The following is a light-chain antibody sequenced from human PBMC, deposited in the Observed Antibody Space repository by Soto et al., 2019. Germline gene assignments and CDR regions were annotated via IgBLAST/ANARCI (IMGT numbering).Light chain of an antibody. Sequence: QSALTQPASVSGSPGQSITISCTGTKTDIGNYNLVSWYQRHPDKAPKLIIYEDTKRPSGISNRFSASKSGTTASLTISGLQAEDEGDYHCSSFGGRGTLVVFGGGTKVTVL. J-gene: IGLJ2*01. CDR1: KTDIGNYNL. CDR3: SSFGGRGTLVV. V-gene: IGLV2-23*01. CDR2: EDT.